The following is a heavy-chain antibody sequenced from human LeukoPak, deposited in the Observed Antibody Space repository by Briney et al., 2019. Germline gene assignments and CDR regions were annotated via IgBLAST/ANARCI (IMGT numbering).Heavy chain of an antibody. CDR2: INWNGGST. J-gene: IGHJ3*02. CDR3: ARVPAAILNGAFDI. CDR1: GFTFDDYG. D-gene: IGHD2-2*01. V-gene: IGHV3-20*01. Sequence: PGGSLRLSCAASGFTFDDYGMSWVRQAPGKGLEWVYGINWNGGSTGYADSVKGRFTISRDNAKNSLYLQMNSLRAEDTALYHCARVPAAILNGAFDIWGQGTMVTVSS.